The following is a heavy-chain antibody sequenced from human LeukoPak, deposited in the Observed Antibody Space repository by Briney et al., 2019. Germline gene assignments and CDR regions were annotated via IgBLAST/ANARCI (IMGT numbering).Heavy chain of an antibody. Sequence: SETLSLTCTVSGGSISSSSYYWGWIRQPPGKGLEWIGSIYYSGSTYYNPSLKRRVTISVDTSKNQFSLKLSSVTAADTAVYYCARVGIPPRGLWYYYFDYWGQGTLVTVSS. CDR2: IYYSGST. V-gene: IGHV4-39*07. CDR1: GGSISSSSYY. CDR3: ARVGIPPRGLWYYYFDY. D-gene: IGHD5-18*01. J-gene: IGHJ4*02.